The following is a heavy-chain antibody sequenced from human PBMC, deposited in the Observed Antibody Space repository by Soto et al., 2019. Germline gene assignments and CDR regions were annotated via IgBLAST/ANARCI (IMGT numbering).Heavy chain of an antibody. CDR2: IYYSGST. V-gene: IGHV4-31*03. CDR3: ARGSYDSSGYLIN. J-gene: IGHJ4*02. Sequence: QVQLQESGPGLVKPSQTLSLTCTVSGGSISSCGYYWSWIRQHPGKGLEWIGYIYYSGSTYYNPSLKSRVTISVDTSKNQFSLKLSSVTAADTAVYYCARGSYDSSGYLINWGQGTLVTVSS. CDR1: GGSISSCGYY. D-gene: IGHD3-22*01.